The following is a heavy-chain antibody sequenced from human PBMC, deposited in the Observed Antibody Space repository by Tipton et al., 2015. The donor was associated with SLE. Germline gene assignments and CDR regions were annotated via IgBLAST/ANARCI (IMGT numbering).Heavy chain of an antibody. J-gene: IGHJ2*01. CDR2: IYYSGGT. Sequence: LRLSCAVSGGSMSTYYWSWIRLPPGKGLEWIGYIYYSGGTSYNPSLNSRVTISVDTSRNQFSLKLTSVTAADSAVYYCARYSLTNWHLDLWGRGTLVTVSS. CDR3: ARYSLTNWHLDL. D-gene: IGHD2-15*01. V-gene: IGHV4-59*01. CDR1: GGSMSTYY.